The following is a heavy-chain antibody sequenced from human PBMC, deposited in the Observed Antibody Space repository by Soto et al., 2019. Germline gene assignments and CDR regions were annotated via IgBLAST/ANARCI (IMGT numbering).Heavy chain of an antibody. CDR2: IIAYNGST. J-gene: IGHJ6*02. CDR1: GYTFTSYG. Sequence: ASVKVSCKASGYTFTSYGISWVRQAPGQGLEWMGRIIAYNGSTNYAQKLQGRVTMTTDTSTSTVYMELSSLRSEDTAVYYCALRYFDWLPPYCMDVWGQGTMVTVSS. V-gene: IGHV1-18*01. D-gene: IGHD3-9*01. CDR3: ALRYFDWLPPYCMDV.